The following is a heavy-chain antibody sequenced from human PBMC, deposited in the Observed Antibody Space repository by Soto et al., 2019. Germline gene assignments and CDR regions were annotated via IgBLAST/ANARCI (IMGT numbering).Heavy chain of an antibody. Sequence: GGSLRLSCAASGFTFRNYGMNWVRQAPGKGLEWVSYIGIGSSTTYYADSVKGRFTISRDNAKNSLYLQMNSLRAEDTAVYYCARDQLYYNDISGRPLNAFDVLGQGKMVTVSS. D-gene: IGHD3-22*01. CDR2: IGIGSSTT. CDR1: GFTFRNYG. J-gene: IGHJ3*01. V-gene: IGHV3-48*01. CDR3: ARDQLYYNDISGRPLNAFDV.